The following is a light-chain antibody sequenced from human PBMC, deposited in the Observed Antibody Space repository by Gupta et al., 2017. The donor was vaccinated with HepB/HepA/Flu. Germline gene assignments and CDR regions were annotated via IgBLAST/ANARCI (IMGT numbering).Light chain of an antibody. CDR1: DIGRKR. CDR3: QVWDSSSDHFV. CDR2: DDA. V-gene: IGLV3-21*02. Sequence: SYVLTQPPSVSVAPGQTARITCGGDDIGRKRVHWYQQRPGQAPMVVVYDDAKRPSRIPERFSGSNSGNTATLTISRVEAGDEADYYCQVWDSSSDHFVFGSGTKVTVL. J-gene: IGLJ1*01.